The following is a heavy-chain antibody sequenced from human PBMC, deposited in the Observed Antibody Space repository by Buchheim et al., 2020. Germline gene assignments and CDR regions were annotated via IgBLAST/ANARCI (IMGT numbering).Heavy chain of an antibody. V-gene: IGHV3-66*01. CDR1: GFTVISNY. CDR2: FYSGGST. J-gene: IGHJ5*02. D-gene: IGHD5-12*01. CDR3: AREGSGYSGYDERLLYWFDP. Sequence: EVQLVESGGGLVQPGGSLRLSCAASGFTVISNYMTWVRQAPGKGLEWVSIFYSGGSTYYADSVKGRFTISRDNAKNSLYLQMNSLRAEDTAVYYCAREGSGYSGYDERLLYWFDPWGQGTL.